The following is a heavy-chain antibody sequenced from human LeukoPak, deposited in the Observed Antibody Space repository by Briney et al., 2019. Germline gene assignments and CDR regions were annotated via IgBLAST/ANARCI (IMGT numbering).Heavy chain of an antibody. V-gene: IGHV3-23*01. J-gene: IGHJ4*02. Sequence: GGSLRLFCAASGFTFSTYGMSWVRQAPGMGLEWVSGISDSGGSTHFVDSVRGRFTISRDNSKNTLYLQMNSLRADDTAVYYCARTIGHCSGGSCYYFDYWGQGTLVTVSS. CDR2: ISDSGGST. CDR3: ARTIGHCSGGSCYYFDY. CDR1: GFTFSTYG. D-gene: IGHD2-15*01.